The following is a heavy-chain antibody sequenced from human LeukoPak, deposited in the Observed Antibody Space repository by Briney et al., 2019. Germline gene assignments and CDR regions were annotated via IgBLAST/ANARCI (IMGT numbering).Heavy chain of an antibody. CDR2: IYYSGST. CDR3: ARSIVVVPAAPFDP. J-gene: IGHJ5*02. D-gene: IGHD2-2*01. Sequence: SETLSLTCTVSGGSISSYYWSWLRQPPGKGLEWIGYIYYSGSTNYNPSLKSRVTISVDTSKDQFSLKLSSVTTADTAVYYCARSIVVVPAAPFDPWGQGTLVTVSS. CDR1: GGSISSYY. V-gene: IGHV4-59*01.